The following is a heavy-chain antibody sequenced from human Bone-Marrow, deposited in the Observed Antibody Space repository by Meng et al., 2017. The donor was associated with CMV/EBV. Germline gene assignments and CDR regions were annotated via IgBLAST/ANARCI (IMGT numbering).Heavy chain of an antibody. CDR3: ARIPHYGSFGYFDY. D-gene: IGHD3-10*01. CDR1: GGSISSYY. V-gene: IGHV4-59*01. Sequence: SETLSLTCTVSGGSISSYYWSWIRQPPGKGLEWIGYIYYSGSTNYNPSLKSRVTISVDTSKNQFSLKLSSVTAADTAVYYCARIPHYGSFGYFDYWGQGTLVTVYS. J-gene: IGHJ4*02. CDR2: IYYSGST.